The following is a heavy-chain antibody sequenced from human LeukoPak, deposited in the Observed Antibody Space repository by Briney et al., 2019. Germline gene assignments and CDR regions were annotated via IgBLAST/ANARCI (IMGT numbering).Heavy chain of an antibody. CDR3: ARRVSSAAGVGDAFDI. D-gene: IGHD6-13*01. CDR2: IYPGDSDT. J-gene: IGHJ3*02. V-gene: IGHV5-51*01. Sequence: GESLKISCKGSGYSFTSYWIGWVRQMPGKGLEWMGIIYPGDSDTRYSPSFQGQVTISADKSISTAYLQWSSLKASDTAMYYCARRVSSAAGVGDAFDIWGQGTMVTVSS. CDR1: GYSFTSYW.